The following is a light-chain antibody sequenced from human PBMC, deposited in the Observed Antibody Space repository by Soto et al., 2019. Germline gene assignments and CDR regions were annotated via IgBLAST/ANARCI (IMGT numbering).Light chain of an antibody. CDR1: QSISIY. V-gene: IGKV1-39*01. Sequence: DIQMTQSPSSLSASVGDRVTITCRASQSISIYLNWYQQKPGKAPKLLIYAASSLQSGVPSRFSVSGSGTDVTLTISSLQPEDFATYYCQQSYTTPWTFGPGNKVDIK. CDR2: AAS. CDR3: QQSYTTPWT. J-gene: IGKJ3*01.